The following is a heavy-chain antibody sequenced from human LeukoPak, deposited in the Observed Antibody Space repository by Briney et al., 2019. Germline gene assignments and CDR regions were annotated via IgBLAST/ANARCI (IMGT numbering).Heavy chain of an antibody. J-gene: IGHJ6*02. CDR1: GFTFSSYD. D-gene: IGHD1-1*01. V-gene: IGHV3-13*01. Sequence: GGSLRLSCAASGFTFSSYDMHWVRQATGKGLEWVSAIGTAGDTYYPGSVKGRFTISRENAKNSLYLQMNSLRAGDTAVYYCARGLERRPFYYYSYGMDVWGQGTTVTVSS. CDR2: IGTAGDT. CDR3: ARGLERRPFYYYSYGMDV.